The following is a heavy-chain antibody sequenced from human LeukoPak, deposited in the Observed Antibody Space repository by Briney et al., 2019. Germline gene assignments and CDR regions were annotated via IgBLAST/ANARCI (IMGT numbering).Heavy chain of an antibody. J-gene: IGHJ6*03. CDR2: IYYSGST. CDR1: GYSISSGFY. Sequence: SETLSLTCTVSGYSISSGFYWGWIRQPPGEGLEWIGSIYYSGSTYYNPSLKSRVTISVDTSKNQFSLKLSSVTAADTAVYYCARTTSILHYYYYYMDVWGKGTTVTVSS. CDR3: ARTTSILHYYYYYMDV. D-gene: IGHD6-6*01. V-gene: IGHV4-38-2*02.